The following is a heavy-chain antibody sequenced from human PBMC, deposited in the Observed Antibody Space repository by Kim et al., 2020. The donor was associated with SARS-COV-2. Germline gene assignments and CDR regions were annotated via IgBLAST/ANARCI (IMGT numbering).Heavy chain of an antibody. D-gene: IGHD1-26*01. Sequence: NYHPPLKSRVTISVDTSKNQFSLKLSSVTAADTAVYYCARKAWDCNWFDPWGQGTLVTVSS. CDR3: ARKAWDCNWFDP. J-gene: IGHJ5*02. V-gene: IGHV4-59*01.